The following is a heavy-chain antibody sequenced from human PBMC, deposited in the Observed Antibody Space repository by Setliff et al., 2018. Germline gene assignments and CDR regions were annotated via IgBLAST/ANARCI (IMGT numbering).Heavy chain of an antibody. CDR3: ARGLGNYADY. CDR1: GGSFSTYY. CDR2: INHSGST. V-gene: IGHV4-34*01. J-gene: IGHJ4*02. Sequence: SETLSLTCAVYGGSFSTYYWSWIRQPPGKGLEWIGEINHSGSTNYNPSLKSRVTISVDTSKNQFSLKPSSVTAADTSVYYCARGLGNYADYWGQGTLVTVSS. D-gene: IGHD3-16*01.